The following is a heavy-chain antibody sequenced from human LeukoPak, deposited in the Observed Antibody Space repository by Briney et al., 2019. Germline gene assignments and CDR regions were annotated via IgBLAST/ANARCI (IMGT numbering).Heavy chain of an antibody. V-gene: IGHV3-23*01. Sequence: GGSLRLSCAASGFSFSSYGMSWVRRAPGKGLEWVSVISGSGGSTYYADSAKGRFTISRDNSKNTLYLQMNSLRAEDTAVYYCAKPVLGNWFDPWGQGTLVTVSS. CDR2: ISGSGGST. CDR3: AKPVLGNWFDP. J-gene: IGHJ5*02. CDR1: GFSFSSYG.